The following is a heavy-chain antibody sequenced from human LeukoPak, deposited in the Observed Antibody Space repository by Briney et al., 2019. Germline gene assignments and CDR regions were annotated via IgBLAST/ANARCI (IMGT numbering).Heavy chain of an antibody. J-gene: IGHJ4*02. CDR1: GYTFTGYY. V-gene: IGHV1-2*02. CDR3: ARGPYDSSSYSDY. CDR2: INPNSGGR. Sequence: ASVKVSCKPSGYTFTGYYIHWVRQAPGQGLEWMGWINPNSGGRNYAQKFQDRVTMTRDTSISTVYMELSRLKSDDTAVYYCARGPYDSSSYSDYWGQGTLVTVSS. D-gene: IGHD3-22*01.